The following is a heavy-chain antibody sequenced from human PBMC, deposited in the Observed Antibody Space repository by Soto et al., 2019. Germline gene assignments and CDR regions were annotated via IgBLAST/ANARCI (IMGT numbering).Heavy chain of an antibody. J-gene: IGHJ6*02. CDR1: GFTFTSSA. Sequence: GASVKVSCKASGFTFTSSAVQWVRQARGQRLEWIGWIVVGSGNANYAQKFQERVTITRDMSTSTAYMELSSPRSEDTAVYYCAAAHLTTWVGMDVWGQGTTVTVSS. CDR3: AAAHLTTWVGMDV. V-gene: IGHV1-58*01. D-gene: IGHD1-1*01. CDR2: IVVGSGNA.